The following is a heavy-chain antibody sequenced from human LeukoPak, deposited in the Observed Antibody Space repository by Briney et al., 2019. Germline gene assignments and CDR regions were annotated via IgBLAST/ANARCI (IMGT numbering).Heavy chain of an antibody. D-gene: IGHD2-15*01. Sequence: PGGSLRLSCAASGFTFSNYWMQWVRQAPGKGLVWVSRIISDGSATNYADSAKGRFTISRDNAKNTLYLQMNSLRVEDTAVYYCARDRVPYCSGVSCSVDVWGQGTTVTVAS. CDR1: GFTFSNYW. J-gene: IGHJ6*02. CDR2: IISDGSAT. V-gene: IGHV3-74*01. CDR3: ARDRVPYCSGVSCSVDV.